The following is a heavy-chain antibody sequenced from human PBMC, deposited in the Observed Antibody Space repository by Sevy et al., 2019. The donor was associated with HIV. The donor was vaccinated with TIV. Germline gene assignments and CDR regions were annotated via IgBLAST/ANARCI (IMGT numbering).Heavy chain of an antibody. Sequence: GESLKISCAASGITFSSAWMSWVRLVPGKGLEWLGRIKSETDGGAADYAAAVKGRFTISRDDSKVTLFLQLNSLKTEDTAVYYCTTDLGFYSSKWGQGTLVTVSS. CDR3: TTDLGFYSSK. V-gene: IGHV3-15*01. CDR2: IKSETDGGAA. CDR1: GITFSSAW. D-gene: IGHD4-4*01. J-gene: IGHJ4*02.